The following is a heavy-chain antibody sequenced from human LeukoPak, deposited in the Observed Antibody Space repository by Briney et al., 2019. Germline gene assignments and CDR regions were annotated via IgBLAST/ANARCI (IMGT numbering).Heavy chain of an antibody. Sequence: SETLSLTCTVSGGSISSYYWSWIRQPAGKGLEWIGRIYTSGSTNYNPSLKSRVTMSVDTSKNQFSLKLSSVTAADTAVYYCARGSYYYDSSGYNPYYFDYWGQGTLVTVSS. CDR2: IYTSGST. CDR1: GGSISSYY. CDR3: ARGSYYYDSSGYNPYYFDY. J-gene: IGHJ4*02. D-gene: IGHD3-22*01. V-gene: IGHV4-4*07.